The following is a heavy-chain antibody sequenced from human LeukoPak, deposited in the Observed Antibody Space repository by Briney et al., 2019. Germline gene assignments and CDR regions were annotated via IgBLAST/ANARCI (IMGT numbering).Heavy chain of an antibody. CDR2: ISSSSGTI. D-gene: IGHD5-18*01. Sequence: PGGSLRLSCAASGFTFSSCAMTWVRQTPGKGLEWLSYISSSSGTIYYADSVKGRFTISGDNAKNSLYLQMNSLRAEDTAVYYCARALGYSYGYAVDYWGQGTLVTVSS. CDR1: GFTFSSCA. CDR3: ARALGYSYGYAVDY. J-gene: IGHJ4*02. V-gene: IGHV3-48*01.